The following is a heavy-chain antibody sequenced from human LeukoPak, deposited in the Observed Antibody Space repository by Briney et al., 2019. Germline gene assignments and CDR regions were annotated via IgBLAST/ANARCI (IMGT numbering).Heavy chain of an antibody. V-gene: IGHV1-2*02. CDR3: ARVLCNYDILTGYPAP. J-gene: IGHJ5*02. CDR2: INPNSGGT. D-gene: IGHD3-9*01. CDR1: GYTFTGYY. Sequence: ASVKVSCKASGYTFTGYYMHWVRQAPGQGLEWMGWINPNSGGTNYAQKFQGRVTMTRDTSISTAYMELSRLRSDDTAVYYCARVLCNYDILTGYPAPWGEGTLVTV.